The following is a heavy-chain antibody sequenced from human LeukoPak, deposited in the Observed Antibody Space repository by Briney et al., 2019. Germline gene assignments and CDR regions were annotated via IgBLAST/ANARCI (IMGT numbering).Heavy chain of an antibody. J-gene: IGHJ6*03. D-gene: IGHD2-2*01. V-gene: IGHV3-21*01. CDR3: AREYCSSTSCPNYYMDV. Sequence: PGGSLGLSCAASGFTFSSYSMNWVRQAPGKGLEWVSSISSSSSYIYYADSVKGRFTISRDNAKNSLYLQMNSLRAEDTAVYYCAREYCSSTSCPNYYMDVWGKGTTVTVSS. CDR2: ISSSSSYI. CDR1: GFTFSSYS.